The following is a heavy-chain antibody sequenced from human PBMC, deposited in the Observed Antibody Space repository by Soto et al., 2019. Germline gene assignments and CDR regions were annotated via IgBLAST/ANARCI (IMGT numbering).Heavy chain of an antibody. V-gene: IGHV1-69*13. D-gene: IGHD1-26*01. Sequence: SVKVSCKASGGTFSSYAISWVRQAPGQGLEWMGGIIPIFGTANYAQKFQGRVTITADESTSTAYMELSSLRSGDTAVYYCASRIVGAPDSYYYYGMDVWGQGTTVTVSS. CDR2: IIPIFGTA. CDR1: GGTFSSYA. CDR3: ASRIVGAPDSYYYYGMDV. J-gene: IGHJ6*02.